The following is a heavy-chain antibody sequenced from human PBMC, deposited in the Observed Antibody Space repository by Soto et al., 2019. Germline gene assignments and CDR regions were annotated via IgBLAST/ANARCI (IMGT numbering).Heavy chain of an antibody. V-gene: IGHV3-74*01. Sequence: EVQLVESGGGLVQPGGSLRLSCAASGLIFSNYMMHWVRQAPGKGLVWVSRINTDGSITDYADSVKGRFTVSRDNPKNTLYLQMNSLRAEDTAVYYCARDTDGLHYWGQGTLVTVSS. CDR2: INTDGSIT. J-gene: IGHJ4*02. CDR1: GLIFSNYM. CDR3: ARDTDGLHY.